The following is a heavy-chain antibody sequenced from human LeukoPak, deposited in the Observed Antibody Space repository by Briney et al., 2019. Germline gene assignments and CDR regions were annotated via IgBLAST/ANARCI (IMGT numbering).Heavy chain of an antibody. V-gene: IGHV3-15*01. Sequence: SGGSLRLSCAASGLTFSDYSMDWVRQASGKGLEWVGRIKSKTDGGTTDYAAPVKGRFTISRDDSKNTLYLQMNSLKTEDTAVYYCTTGLYYYGSGSYYKEVDYWGQGTTVTVSS. CDR1: GLTFSDYS. J-gene: IGHJ4*03. CDR3: TTGLYYYGSGSYYKEVDY. CDR2: IKSKTDGGTT. D-gene: IGHD3-10*01.